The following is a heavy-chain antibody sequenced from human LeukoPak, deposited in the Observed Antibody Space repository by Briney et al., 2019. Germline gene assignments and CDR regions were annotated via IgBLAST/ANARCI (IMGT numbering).Heavy chain of an antibody. V-gene: IGHV1-2*02. D-gene: IGHD2-21*02. CDR3: ARGYRGGDCYANDY. Sequence: ASVKVSCKASGYTFSGYYMHWVRQAPGQGLEWMGWINPNSGGTNYAQKFQGRVTMTRDTSISTAYMELSRLRSDDTAVYYCARGYRGGDCYANDYWGQGTLVTVSS. J-gene: IGHJ4*02. CDR2: INPNSGGT. CDR1: GYTFSGYY.